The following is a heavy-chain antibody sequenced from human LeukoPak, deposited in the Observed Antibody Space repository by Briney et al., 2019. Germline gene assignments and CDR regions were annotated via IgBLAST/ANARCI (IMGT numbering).Heavy chain of an antibody. D-gene: IGHD6-13*01. CDR2: ISSSGSTI. Sequence: PGGSLRLSCAASGFTFSDYYMSWIRQAPGKGLEWVSYISSSGSTIYYADSVKGQFTISRDNAKNSLYLQMNSLRAEDTAVYYCAPIAAAATTQDYWGQGTLVTVSS. CDR3: APIAAAATTQDY. CDR1: GFTFSDYY. J-gene: IGHJ4*02. V-gene: IGHV3-11*01.